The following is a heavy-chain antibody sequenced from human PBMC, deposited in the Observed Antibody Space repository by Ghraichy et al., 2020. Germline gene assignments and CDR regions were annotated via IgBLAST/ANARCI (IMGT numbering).Heavy chain of an antibody. CDR3: VKGYSYHMDV. V-gene: IGHV3-30*02. J-gene: IGHJ6*02. CDR1: GFTFSTYG. CDR2: IQYDGSNK. Sequence: LSLTCATSGFTFSTYGMHWVRQAPGKGLEWVAFIQYDGSNKYYADSVKGRFTISRDNSKNTLYLQMNSLRAEDTALYYCVKGYSYHMDVWGQGTTVTVSS.